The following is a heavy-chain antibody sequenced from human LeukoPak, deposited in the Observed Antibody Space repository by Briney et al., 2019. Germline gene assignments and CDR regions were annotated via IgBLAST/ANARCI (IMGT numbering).Heavy chain of an antibody. CDR1: GVSIGTTSYY. Sequence: PSETLSLTCTVSGVSIGTTSYYWGWIRQTPGKGLEWIGSMLYIGSTYYSPSLRSRVIISVDASKNQFFLTLSAVTAADTAVYYCARQGGWGGALSFFDSWGQGTLVTVSS. D-gene: IGHD3-16*01. V-gene: IGHV4-39*01. CDR2: MLYIGST. CDR3: ARQGGWGGALSFFDS. J-gene: IGHJ4*02.